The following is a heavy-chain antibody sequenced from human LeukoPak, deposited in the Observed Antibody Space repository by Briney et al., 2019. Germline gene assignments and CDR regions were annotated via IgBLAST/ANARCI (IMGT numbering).Heavy chain of an antibody. CDR3: ARGKASSGSYYGIFDY. CDR2: IYHSGST. Sequence: SETLSLTCTVSGYSISSGYYWGWIRQPPGKGLEWIGSIYHSGSTYYNPSLKSRVTISLDTSKTQFSLKLSSVTAADTAVYYCARGKASSGSYYGIFDYWGQGSLVTVSS. D-gene: IGHD1-26*01. V-gene: IGHV4-38-2*02. J-gene: IGHJ4*02. CDR1: GYSISSGYY.